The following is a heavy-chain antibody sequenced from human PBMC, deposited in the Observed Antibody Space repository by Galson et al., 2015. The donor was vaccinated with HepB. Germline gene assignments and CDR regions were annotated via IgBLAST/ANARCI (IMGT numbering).Heavy chain of an antibody. D-gene: IGHD4-17*01. CDR1: GLTFSMYS. Sequence: SLRLSCAASGLTFSMYSMNWVRQAPGKGLEWVSYISSSSTIYYADSVKGRFTISRDNAKNSLYLLMNSLRDEDTAVYYCARSPITVATFGFDPWGQGTLVTVSS. V-gene: IGHV3-48*02. J-gene: IGHJ5*02. CDR3: ARSPITVATFGFDP. CDR2: ISSSSTI.